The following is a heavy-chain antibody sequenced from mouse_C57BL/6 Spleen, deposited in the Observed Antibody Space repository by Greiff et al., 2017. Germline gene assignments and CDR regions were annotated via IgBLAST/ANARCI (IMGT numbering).Heavy chain of an antibody. D-gene: IGHD4-1*01. CDR2: IDPSDSYT. J-gene: IGHJ1*03. CDR1: CYTFTSYW. V-gene: IGHV1-69*01. Sequence: QVQLQQPGAELVMPGASVKLSCKASCYTFTSYWMHWVKQRPGQGLEWIGEIDPSDSYTNYNQKFKGKSTLTVDKSSSTAYMQLSSLTSEDSAVYYCARRLGRLYFDVWGTGTTVTVSS. CDR3: ARRLGRLYFDV.